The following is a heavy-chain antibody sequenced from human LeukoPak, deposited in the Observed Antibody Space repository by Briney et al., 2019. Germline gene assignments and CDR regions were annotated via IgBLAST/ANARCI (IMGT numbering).Heavy chain of an antibody. J-gene: IGHJ4*02. CDR1: GFTFGDYT. CDR2: IRSKGYGGTI. Sequence: GGSLRLSCTTSGFTFGDYTMSWVRQAPGKGLEWVAFIRSKGYGGTIEYAAYVKGRFTISRDDSKSIAYLQMNSLKTEETAVYFCSRGFRSGTMNPCFEFSGQGTLVTVSS. V-gene: IGHV3-49*04. CDR3: SRGFRSGTMNPCFEF. D-gene: IGHD1-7*01.